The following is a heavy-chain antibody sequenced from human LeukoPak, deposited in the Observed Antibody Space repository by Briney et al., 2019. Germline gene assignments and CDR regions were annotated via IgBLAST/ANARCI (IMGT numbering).Heavy chain of an antibody. CDR3: ARDKPARDYYYCMDV. V-gene: IGHV4-4*07. Sequence: PSETLSLTCTVSGDSMSIYYWTWVRPPAGQGLEWIVRAYIGGSPTYNPPLKSRFTMSLDTSKNQLSLKLTSVTAADTAIYYCARDKPARDYYYCMDVWGQGATVTVSS. CDR2: AYIGGSP. CDR1: GDSMSIYY. J-gene: IGHJ6*02.